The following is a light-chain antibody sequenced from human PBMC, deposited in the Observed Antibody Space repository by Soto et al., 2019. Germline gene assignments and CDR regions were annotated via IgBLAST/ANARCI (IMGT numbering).Light chain of an antibody. CDR3: QHYDNTPPSVT. V-gene: IGKV3-20*01. Sequence: EIVLTQSPDTLSLSPGERATLSCRASQSVSSDYLVWYQQKPGLPPRLLIYGASRRATGIPDRSSGSGSGTDFILTISRLEPEDFAVYYCQHYDNTPPSVTFGPGTKVDIK. J-gene: IGKJ3*01. CDR1: QSVSSDY. CDR2: GAS.